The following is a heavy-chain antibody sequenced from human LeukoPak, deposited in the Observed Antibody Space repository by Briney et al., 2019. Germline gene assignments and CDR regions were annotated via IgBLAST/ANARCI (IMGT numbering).Heavy chain of an antibody. Sequence: PGGSLRLSCAASGFTLSSNYMRWLRQAPGKGLEWVSVIYSGGNTYYADSVKGRFTFSRDNSKNTLYLQMNSLRAEDTAVYYCAREGDGGVTSPYFDYWGQGTLVTVSS. J-gene: IGHJ4*02. D-gene: IGHD2-21*02. CDR1: GFTLSSNY. CDR2: IYSGGNT. CDR3: AREGDGGVTSPYFDY. V-gene: IGHV3-66*01.